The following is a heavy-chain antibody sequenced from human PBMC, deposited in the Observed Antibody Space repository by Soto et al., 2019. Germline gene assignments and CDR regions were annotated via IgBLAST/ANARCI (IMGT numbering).Heavy chain of an antibody. J-gene: IGHJ3*02. CDR3: ARVPNYYDSSGYFRWAFDI. V-gene: IGHV3-48*03. Sequence: GESLKISCAASGFTFSSYEMNWVRQAPGKGLEWVSYISSSGSTIYYADSVKGRFTISRDNAKNSLYLQMNSLRAEDTAVYYCARVPNYYDSSGYFRWAFDIWGQGTMVTVSS. CDR1: GFTFSSYE. D-gene: IGHD3-22*01. CDR2: ISSSGSTI.